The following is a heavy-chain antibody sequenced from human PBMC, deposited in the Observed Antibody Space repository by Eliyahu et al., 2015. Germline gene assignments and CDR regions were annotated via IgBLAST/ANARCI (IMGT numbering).Heavy chain of an antibody. CDR1: GXTFTXXX. CDR3: ARDGDGDYVWGSYRWTFDY. CDR2: INPNSGGT. J-gene: IGHJ4*02. Sequence: QVQLVQSGAEVKKPGASVKVXCKASGXTFTXXXMXWVRXAPGXGREWMGWINPNSGGTNYAQKFQGWVTMTRDTSISTAYMELSRLRSDDTAVYYCARDGDGDYVWGSYRWTFDYWGQGTLVTVSS. V-gene: IGHV1-2*04. D-gene: IGHD3-16*02.